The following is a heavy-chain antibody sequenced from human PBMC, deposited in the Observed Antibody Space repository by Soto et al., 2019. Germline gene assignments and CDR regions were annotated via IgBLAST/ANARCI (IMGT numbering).Heavy chain of an antibody. CDR2: MNPNSGNT. V-gene: IGHV1-8*01. Sequence: QVQLVQSGAEVKKSGASVKVSCKASRYTFTSYDINWVRQATGQGLEWMGWMNPNSGNTGYAQKFQGRITMTRNTSTNTAYMELSSLRSEDTAVYYCARGQDVWRDAGLLGLRGLAVLRQAPTVTVS. CDR3: ARGQDVWRDAGLLGLRGLAV. D-gene: IGHD3-16*01. J-gene: IGHJ6*02. CDR1: RYTFTSYD.